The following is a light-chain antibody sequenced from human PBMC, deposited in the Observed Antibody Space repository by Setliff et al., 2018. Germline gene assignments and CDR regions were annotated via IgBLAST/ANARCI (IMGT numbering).Light chain of an antibody. V-gene: IGLV2-14*03. CDR3: ASYTGSGTYV. Sequence: SALTQPAFVSGSPGQSITISCTGTRSDIGGYNYVSWYQQHPGKAPKLMIYDVLNRPPGVSNRFSGSKSGNAAALTISGLQPEDEADYYCASYTGSGTYVFASGTKVTVL. J-gene: IGLJ1*01. CDR1: RSDIGGYNY. CDR2: DVL.